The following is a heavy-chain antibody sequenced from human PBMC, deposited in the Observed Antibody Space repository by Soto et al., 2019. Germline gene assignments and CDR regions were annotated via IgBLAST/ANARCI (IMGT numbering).Heavy chain of an antibody. V-gene: IGHV3-23*01. CDR2: ISGSGGNA. CDR1: GFTFSSYA. J-gene: IGHJ6*02. CDR3: AKDGASGSYPPYYYFGMDV. D-gene: IGHD1-26*01. Sequence: EVQLLESGGGLVQPGGSLRLSCAASGFTFSSYAMSWVRQAPGKGLEWVASISGSGGNAYYADSVKGRFSISRGNSKNTLRLQMNSLRADDTAVYYCAKDGASGSYPPYYYFGMDVWGQGTTVTVSS.